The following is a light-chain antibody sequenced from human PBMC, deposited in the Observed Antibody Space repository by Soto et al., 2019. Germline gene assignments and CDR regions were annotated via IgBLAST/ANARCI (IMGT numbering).Light chain of an antibody. J-gene: IGKJ3*01. CDR1: QSVGSNY. Sequence: EIVLTQSPGTLSLSPGERATLYCRASQSVGSNYLAWYQQKPGQAPRVLIYGASSRATGIPDRFSGSGSAADFTLTISRLEPEDFAVYYCQQYTTSPFTFGPGTKVDIK. CDR3: QQYTTSPFT. V-gene: IGKV3-20*01. CDR2: GAS.